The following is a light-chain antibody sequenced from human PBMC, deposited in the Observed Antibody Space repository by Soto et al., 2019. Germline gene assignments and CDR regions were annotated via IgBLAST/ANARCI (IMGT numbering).Light chain of an antibody. J-gene: IGKJ4*01. CDR1: QGIRND. Sequence: AIPVTRPPSSLSASVGHRLTITCRASQGIRNDLAWYQQKPGKAPRLLIYDASSRESGIPARFSGSGSGTDFTLTISSLQPEDFAIYYCQQDNSWPRTFGGGTKVDIK. V-gene: IGKV1-6*02. CDR3: QQDNSWPRT. CDR2: DAS.